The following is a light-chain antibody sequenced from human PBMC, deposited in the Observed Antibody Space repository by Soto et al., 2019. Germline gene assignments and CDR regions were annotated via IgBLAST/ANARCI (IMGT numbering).Light chain of an antibody. CDR1: ERISHS. CDR2: DAS. Sequence: DIVLTQSPATLSLSPGNRVTLSCRANERISHSLAWYQQRPGQAPRILIYDASFRATGIPERFSGSGSGTDFTLSISSLEPEDFVVYYYQLSQQRSSWPPIAFGQGTRLDLK. V-gene: IGKV3-11*01. CDR3: QQRSSWPPIA. J-gene: IGKJ5*01.